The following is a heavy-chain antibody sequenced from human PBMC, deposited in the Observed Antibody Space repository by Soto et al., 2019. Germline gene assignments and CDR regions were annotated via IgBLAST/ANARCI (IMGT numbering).Heavy chain of an antibody. D-gene: IGHD3-3*01. CDR2: IYYSGST. V-gene: IGHV4-39*01. CDR3: ASQLLYYDLWSGNIYV. CDR1: GGSISSSSYY. J-gene: IGHJ6*04. Sequence: SETLSLTCTVSGGSISSSSYYWGWIRQPPGKGLEWIGSIYYSGSTYYNPSLKSRVTISVDTSKNQFSLKLSSVTAADTAVYYCASQLLYYDLWSGNIYVCSKRTAVPISA.